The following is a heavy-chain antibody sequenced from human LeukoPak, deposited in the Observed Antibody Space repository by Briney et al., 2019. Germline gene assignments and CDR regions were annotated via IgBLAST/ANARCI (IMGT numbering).Heavy chain of an antibody. Sequence: GGSLRLSCAASGFTFSNAWMSWVRQAPGKGLEWVGRIKSKTDGGTTDYAAPVKGRFTIPRDDSKNTLYLQMNSLKTEDTAVYYCTTDPSSGWSDFDYWGQGTLVTVSS. CDR3: TTDPSSGWSDFDY. D-gene: IGHD6-19*01. V-gene: IGHV3-15*01. CDR1: GFTFSNAW. CDR2: IKSKTDGGTT. J-gene: IGHJ4*02.